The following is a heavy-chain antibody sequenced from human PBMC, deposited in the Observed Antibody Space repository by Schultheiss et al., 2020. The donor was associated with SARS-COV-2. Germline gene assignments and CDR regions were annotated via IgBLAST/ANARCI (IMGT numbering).Heavy chain of an antibody. CDR1: GGSISSYY. CDR3: AAYDFWSGYVFDY. CDR2: IYYSGNT. D-gene: IGHD3-3*01. J-gene: IGHJ4*02. V-gene: IGHV4-59*01. Sequence: SETLSLTCTVSGGSISSYYWSWIRQPPGKGLEWIGYIYYSGNTNYNPSLKSRVTISVDTSKNQFSLKLSSVTAADTAVYYCAAYDFWSGYVFDYWGQGTLVTVS.